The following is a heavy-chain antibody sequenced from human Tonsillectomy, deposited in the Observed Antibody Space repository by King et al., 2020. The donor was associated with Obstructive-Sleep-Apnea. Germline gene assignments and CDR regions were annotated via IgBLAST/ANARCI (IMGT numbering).Heavy chain of an antibody. CDR3: ARVRIQLWYYYYGMDV. CDR2: INSDGSST. J-gene: IGHJ6*02. D-gene: IGHD5-18*01. V-gene: IGHV3-74*02. Sequence: GQLVQSGGGLVQPGGSLRLSCAASGFTFSSYWMHWVRQAPGKGLVWVSRINSDGSSTSYADSVKGRFTISRDNAKNTLYLQMNSLRAEDTAVYYCARVRIQLWYYYYGMDVWGQGTTVTVSS. CDR1: GFTFSSYW.